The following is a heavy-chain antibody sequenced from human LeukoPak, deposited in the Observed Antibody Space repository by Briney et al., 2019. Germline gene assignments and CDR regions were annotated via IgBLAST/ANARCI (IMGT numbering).Heavy chain of an antibody. D-gene: IGHD3-16*01. V-gene: IGHV3-23*01. CDR1: GFTFSRYA. CDR3: AKGRALRTYDFDS. J-gene: IGHJ4*02. Sequence: LAGGSLRLSCAASGFTFSRYAMTWVRRAPGKGLEWVSTIGDSGEKSYYPDSVKGRFTISRDLSKDTLFLEMHNLRAEDTAVYYCAKGRALRTYDFDSWGQGTLVTVSS. CDR2: IGDSGEKS.